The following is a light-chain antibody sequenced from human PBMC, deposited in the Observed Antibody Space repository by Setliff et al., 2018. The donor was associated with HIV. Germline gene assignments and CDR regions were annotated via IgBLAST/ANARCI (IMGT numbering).Light chain of an antibody. CDR3: SSYTSSSTLYVV. CDR1: SSDVGGYNS. J-gene: IGLJ2*01. CDR2: EVS. Sequence: QSALTQPASVSGSPGQSITISCTGTSSDVGGYNSVSWYQQHPGKAPKLMIYEVSNRPSGVSNRFSGSKSGNTASLTISGLQAEDEADYYCSSYTSSSTLYVVFGGGTKVTVL. V-gene: IGLV2-14*01.